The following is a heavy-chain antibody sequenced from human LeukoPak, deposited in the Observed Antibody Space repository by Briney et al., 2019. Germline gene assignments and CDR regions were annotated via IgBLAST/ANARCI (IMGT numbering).Heavy chain of an antibody. D-gene: IGHD3-10*01. CDR1: SGSFSGDY. CDR2: INHSGTT. CDR3: ARGRAYGPGSYYQRKPHDY. J-gene: IGHJ4*02. Sequence: SETLSLTCAVYSGSFSGDYWSWIRQPPGKGLEWIGEINHSGTTKYNPSLKSRVTISVDTSKDQFSLKLSSVTAADSAIYYCARGRAYGPGSYYQRKPHDYRGQGTLVTVSS. V-gene: IGHV4-34*01.